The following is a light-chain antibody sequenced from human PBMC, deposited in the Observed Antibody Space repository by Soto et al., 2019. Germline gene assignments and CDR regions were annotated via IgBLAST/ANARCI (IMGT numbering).Light chain of an antibody. J-gene: IGLJ3*02. V-gene: IGLV2-8*01. CDR1: SSDVGGYNY. CDR2: DVT. CDR3: SSCVASNNFYFV. Sequence: QSALTQPPSASGSPGQSVTISCTGTSSDVGGYNYVSWYQQYPGRAPKFVIYDVTKRPSGVPDRFSGSKSGDTASLAVSGLRAEDEADYCCSSCVASNNFYFVFGGGTKLA.